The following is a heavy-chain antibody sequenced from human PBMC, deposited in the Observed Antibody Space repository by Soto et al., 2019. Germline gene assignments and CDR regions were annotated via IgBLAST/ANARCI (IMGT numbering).Heavy chain of an antibody. CDR3: ARSVVVAATENWFDP. Sequence: SETLSLTCTVSGGSISSSSYYWGWIRQPPGKGLEWIGSIYYSGSTYYNPSLKSRVTISVDTSKNQFSLKLSSVTAADTAVYYCARSVVVAATENWFDPWGQGTLVTVSS. J-gene: IGHJ5*02. CDR1: GGSISSSSYY. D-gene: IGHD2-15*01. CDR2: IYYSGST. V-gene: IGHV4-39*01.